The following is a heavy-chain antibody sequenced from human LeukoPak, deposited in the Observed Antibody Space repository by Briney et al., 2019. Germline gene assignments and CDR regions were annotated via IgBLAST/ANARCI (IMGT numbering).Heavy chain of an antibody. Sequence: GGSLRLSCAASGFTFSNAWMSWVPQAPGRGLEWVGRIKSKTDGGTTDYAAPVKGRFTISRDDSKNTLYLLMNSLKTDDTAVYYCATEADGGPDYWGQGTLVTVSS. CDR1: GFTFSNAW. CDR3: ATEADGGPDY. CDR2: IKSKTDGGTT. V-gene: IGHV3-15*01. D-gene: IGHD4-23*01. J-gene: IGHJ4*02.